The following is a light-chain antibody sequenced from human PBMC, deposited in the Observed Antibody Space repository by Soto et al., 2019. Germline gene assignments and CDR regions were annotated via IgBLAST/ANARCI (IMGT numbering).Light chain of an antibody. Sequence: QSVLTQPASVSGSPGQSITISCTGTSSDVGGYNYVSWYQQHPGRAPELMIYDVGNRPSGVSNRFSGSKSGNTASLTISGLQAEDEADYYCSSYTGSRTLYVFGTGTKVTVL. CDR2: DVG. CDR1: SSDVGGYNY. CDR3: SSYTGSRTLYV. V-gene: IGLV2-14*01. J-gene: IGLJ1*01.